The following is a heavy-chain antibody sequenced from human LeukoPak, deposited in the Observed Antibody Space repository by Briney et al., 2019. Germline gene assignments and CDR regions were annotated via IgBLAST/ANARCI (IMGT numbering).Heavy chain of an antibody. J-gene: IGHJ4*02. CDR1: GGSVSSGSYY. CDR2: IYTSGST. CDR3: ARGLWELPDY. V-gene: IGHV4-61*02. Sequence: SETLSLTCTVSGGSVSSGSYYWSWIRQPAGKGLAWIGRIYTSGSTNYNPSLKSRVTISVDTSKNQFSLKLSSVTAADTAVYYCARGLWELPDYWGQGTLVTVSS. D-gene: IGHD1-26*01.